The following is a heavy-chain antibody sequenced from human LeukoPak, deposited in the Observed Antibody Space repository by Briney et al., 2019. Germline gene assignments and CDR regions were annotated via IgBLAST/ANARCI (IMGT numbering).Heavy chain of an antibody. Sequence: PGRSLRLSCAASGFTFSSHAMHWVRQAPGKGLEWVAIISYDGSDKYYADSVKGRFTISRDNSKNTLNLQMNSLRVKDTAVYYCAREYRGWYFDHWGQGTLVTVSS. CDR1: GFTFSSHA. D-gene: IGHD1-1*01. V-gene: IGHV3-30*03. J-gene: IGHJ4*02. CDR3: AREYRGWYFDH. CDR2: ISYDGSDK.